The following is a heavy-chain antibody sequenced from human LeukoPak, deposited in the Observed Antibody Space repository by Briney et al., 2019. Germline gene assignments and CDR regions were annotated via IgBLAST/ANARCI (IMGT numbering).Heavy chain of an antibody. CDR1: GGSISSSSYY. J-gene: IGHJ4*02. CDR3: ARRYYYDSSPPDY. CDR2: IYYSGST. Sequence: SETLSLTCTVSGGSISSSSYYWGWIRQPPGKGLEWIGSIYYSGSTYYNPSLKSRVTISVDTSKNQFSLKLSSLTAADTAVYYCARRYYYDSSPPDYWGQGTLVTVSS. D-gene: IGHD3-22*01. V-gene: IGHV4-39*01.